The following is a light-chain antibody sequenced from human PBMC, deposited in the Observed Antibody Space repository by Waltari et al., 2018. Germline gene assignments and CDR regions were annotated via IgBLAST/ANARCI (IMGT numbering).Light chain of an antibody. J-gene: IGKJ4*01. CDR3: QQYNSYSLLT. CDR2: DAS. Sequence: DIRMTQSPSTLSASAGDRVIISYRASQSISKWLAWYQQKPGKAPKLLIYDASTLQSGVPSRFSGTGSGTDFTLTISSLQPDDFATYYCQQYNSYSLLTFGGGTKVEIK. V-gene: IGKV1-5*01. CDR1: QSISKW.